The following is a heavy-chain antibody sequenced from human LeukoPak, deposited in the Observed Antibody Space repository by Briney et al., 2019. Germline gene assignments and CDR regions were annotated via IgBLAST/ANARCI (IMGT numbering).Heavy chain of an antibody. J-gene: IGHJ4*02. Sequence: SETLSLTCTVSGVSITSSDFYWGWIRQPPGKGLEWIATISYSGRTYYNPSLKTRLTISVDTSKNQFSLKLLSVAAADTAVYYCARLRSYCGGDCYPDQFHNWGQGTLVTVSS. CDR2: ISYSGRT. CDR1: GVSITSSDFY. CDR3: ARLRSYCGGDCYPDQFHN. V-gene: IGHV4-39*01. D-gene: IGHD2-21*02.